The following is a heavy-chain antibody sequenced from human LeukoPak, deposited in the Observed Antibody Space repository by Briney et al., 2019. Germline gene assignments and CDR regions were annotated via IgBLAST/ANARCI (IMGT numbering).Heavy chain of an antibody. D-gene: IGHD6-13*01. J-gene: IGHJ6*02. V-gene: IGHV3-23*01. CDR1: GFIFSSYS. CDR2: ITGSGGNT. CDR3: AKAASSSWPSYYYGMDV. Sequence: GGSPRLSCAAPGFIFSSYSMSWVRQAPGKGLEWVSVITGSGGNTYYADSVKGRFTISKDNSKNTVYLQMSSLRVDDTAVYYCAKAASSSWPSYYYGMDVWGQGATVTVSS.